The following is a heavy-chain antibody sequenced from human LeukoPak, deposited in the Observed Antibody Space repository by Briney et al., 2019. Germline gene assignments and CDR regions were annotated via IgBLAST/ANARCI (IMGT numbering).Heavy chain of an antibody. CDR2: ISAYNGNT. CDR1: GYTFTSYG. Sequence: ASVKVSCKASGYTFTSYGISWVRQAPGQGLEWMGWISAYNGNTNYAQKLQGRVTMTTDTSTSTAYMELRSLRSDDTAVYYCAREYDSSGYYPLDAFDIWGQGTMVTVSS. CDR3: AREYDSSGYYPLDAFDI. V-gene: IGHV1-18*01. D-gene: IGHD3-22*01. J-gene: IGHJ3*02.